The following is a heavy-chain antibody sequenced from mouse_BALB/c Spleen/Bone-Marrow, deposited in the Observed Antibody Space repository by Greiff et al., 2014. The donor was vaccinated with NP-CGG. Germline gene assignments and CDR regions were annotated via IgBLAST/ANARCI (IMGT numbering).Heavy chain of an antibody. J-gene: IGHJ3*01. CDR2: FHPYNDDT. Sequence: VQLQESEAELVKPGASVKMSCKAFGYTFTTYPIEWMKQNHGKSLEWIGIFHPYNDDTKYNEKFKGKAKLTVEKSSSTVYLELSRLTSDASVVYYCTGGGGFAYWGQGTLVTVSA. V-gene: IGHV1-47*01. CDR1: GYTFTTYP. CDR3: TGGGGFAY.